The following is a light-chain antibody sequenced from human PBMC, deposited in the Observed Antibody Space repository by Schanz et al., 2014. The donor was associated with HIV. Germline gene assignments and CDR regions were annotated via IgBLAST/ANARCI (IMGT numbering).Light chain of an antibody. Sequence: QSALTQPASVSGTPGQSITISCTGTTSDIGNHDFVSWYQQHPGKAPKLMIYDVTKRPSGVPARFSGSKSGTSASLAISGLXSEDEADYYCAAWDGSLNGYVFGTGTKLTVL. V-gene: IGLV2-14*01. CDR3: AAWDGSLNGYV. CDR1: TSDIGNHDF. J-gene: IGLJ1*01. CDR2: DVT.